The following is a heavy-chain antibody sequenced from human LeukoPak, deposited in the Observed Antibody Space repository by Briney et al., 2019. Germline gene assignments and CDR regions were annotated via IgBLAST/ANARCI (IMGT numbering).Heavy chain of an antibody. CDR1: GFTFSSYA. V-gene: IGHV3-23*01. CDR3: AKGRYCSSTSCYEAGGDY. CDR2: IGGSGGST. J-gene: IGHJ4*02. Sequence: GGSLRLSCAASGFTFSSYAMGWVRQAPGKGLEWVSAIGGSGGSTYYADSVKGRFTISRDNSKNTLYLQMNSLRAEDTAVYYCAKGRYCSSTSCYEAGGDYWGQGTLVTVSS. D-gene: IGHD2-2*01.